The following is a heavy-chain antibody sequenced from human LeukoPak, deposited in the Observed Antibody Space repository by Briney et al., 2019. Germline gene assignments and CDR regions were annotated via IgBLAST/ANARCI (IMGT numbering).Heavy chain of an antibody. V-gene: IGHV1-69*05. D-gene: IGHD5-24*01. CDR1: GGTFNNYA. J-gene: IGHJ4*02. CDR2: VMPLFGTP. CDR3: AATDGYIHRHPLYYLDY. Sequence: SVKVSRKASGGTFNNYAISWVRPAPGQGPERMGGVMPLFGTPSYAQKFQGRVTVITDDSTNTAYMEVSSLRYDDTAIYYCAATDGYIHRHPLYYLDYWGQGTLVIVSS.